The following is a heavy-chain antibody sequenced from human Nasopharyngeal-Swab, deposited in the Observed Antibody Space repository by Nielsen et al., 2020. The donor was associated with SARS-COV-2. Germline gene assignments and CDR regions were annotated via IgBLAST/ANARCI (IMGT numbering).Heavy chain of an antibody. CDR2: IAHDASNE. V-gene: IGHV3-30*03. Sequence: IRQPPGKGLEWVAFIAHDASNEYYGDSVKGRFSISRDSSKNTLYLQMDSLRGEDTAVYYCARDAPAHYGAFYWGRGTLVTVSS. D-gene: IGHD4-17*01. CDR3: ARDAPAHYGAFY. J-gene: IGHJ4*02.